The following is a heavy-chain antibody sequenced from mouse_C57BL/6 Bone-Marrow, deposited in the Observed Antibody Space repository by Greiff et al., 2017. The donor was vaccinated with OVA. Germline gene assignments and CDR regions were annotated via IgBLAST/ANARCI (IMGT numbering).Heavy chain of an antibody. D-gene: IGHD2-4*01. CDR3: ARWGDDYDERFAY. V-gene: IGHV1-55*01. CDR1: GYTFTSYW. CDR2: IYPGSGST. Sequence: VQLQQPGAELVKPGASVKMSCTASGYTFTSYWITWVKQRPGQGLEWIGDIYPGSGSTNYNEKFKSKATLTVDTSSSTAYMQLSSLTSEDSAVYYCARWGDDYDERFAYWGQGTLVTVSA. J-gene: IGHJ3*01.